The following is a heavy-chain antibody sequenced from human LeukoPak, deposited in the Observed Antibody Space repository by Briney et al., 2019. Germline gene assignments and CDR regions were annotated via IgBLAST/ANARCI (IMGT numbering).Heavy chain of an antibody. CDR2: IKQDGSEK. D-gene: IGHD6-13*01. CDR1: GFTFSNYW. CDR3: ARVTSIAAAGSFQH. J-gene: IGHJ1*01. Sequence: GGSLRLSCAASGFTFSNYWMSWVRQAPGKGLEWVANIKQDGSEKYYVDSVKGRFTISRDNAKNSLYLQMNSLRAEDTAVYYCARVTSIAAAGSFQHWGQGTLVTVSS. V-gene: IGHV3-7*01.